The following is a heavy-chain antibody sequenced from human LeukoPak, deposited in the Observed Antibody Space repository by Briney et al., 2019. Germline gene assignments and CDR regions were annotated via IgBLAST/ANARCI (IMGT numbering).Heavy chain of an antibody. CDR1: GFTFSSYA. CDR3: ARDLGDGYYGMDV. CDR2: IWYDGSNK. V-gene: IGHV3-33*08. Sequence: GGSLRLSCAASGFTFSSYATSWVRQAPGKGLEWVAVIWYDGSNKYYADSVKGRFTISRDNSKNTLYLQMDSLRAEDTAVYYCARDLGDGYYGMDVWGQGTTVTVSS. J-gene: IGHJ6*02. D-gene: IGHD2-21*01.